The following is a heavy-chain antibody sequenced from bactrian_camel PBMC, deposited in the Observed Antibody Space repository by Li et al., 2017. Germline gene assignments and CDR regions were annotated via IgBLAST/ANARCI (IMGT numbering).Heavy chain of an antibody. CDR1: EFTFSSYY. CDR3: ANTVAGSPYY. CDR2: IYIQGLNT. D-gene: IGHD6*01. J-gene: IGHJ4*01. Sequence: HVQLVESGGALVQPGGSRRLSCSASEFTFSSYYMTWVRQAPGKGLEWVSGIYIQGLNTYYSDSVKGRFTISRDNAKNMVYLHLNSLKTEDMAMYYCANTVAGSPYYWGQGTQVTVS. V-gene: IGHV3-2*01.